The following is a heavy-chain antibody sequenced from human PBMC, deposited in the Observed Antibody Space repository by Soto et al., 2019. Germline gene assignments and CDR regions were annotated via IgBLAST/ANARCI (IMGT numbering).Heavy chain of an antibody. Sequence: QVQLVESGGGVIQPGRSLRLSCAASGFTLRLHAMHWVRQAPGKGLEWVAQIWYDESNKYYTDSVKGRFTVSRDDFKNTVFLQMDSLRAEDTAVYYCARDGQQLTPYALDVWGQGTTVIVSS. CDR2: IWYDESNK. CDR1: GFTLRLHA. V-gene: IGHV3-33*08. J-gene: IGHJ6*02. CDR3: ARDGQQLTPYALDV. D-gene: IGHD6-13*01.